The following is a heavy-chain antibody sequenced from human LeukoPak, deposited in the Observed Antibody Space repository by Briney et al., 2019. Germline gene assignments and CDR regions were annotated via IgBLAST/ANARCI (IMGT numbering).Heavy chain of an antibody. CDR2: IYYSGTT. J-gene: IGHJ5*02. V-gene: IGHV4-34*01. D-gene: IGHD4-23*01. Sequence: SETLSLTCAFYGGSFNGYYWGWIRQPPGKGLEWIGSIYYSGTTSYNPSLKSRVTISIDTSKNQFSLKVSSVTVADTAVYYCAREGLDYGGTLNWFDPWGQGTLVTVSS. CDR3: AREGLDYGGTLNWFDP. CDR1: GGSFNGYY.